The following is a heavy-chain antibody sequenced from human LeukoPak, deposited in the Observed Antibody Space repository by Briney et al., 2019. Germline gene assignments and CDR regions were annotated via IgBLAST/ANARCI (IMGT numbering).Heavy chain of an antibody. J-gene: IGHJ6*04. CDR2: IKEDGSAQ. CDR1: GFTFNGYW. V-gene: IGHV3-7*01. Sequence: GGSLRLSCAASGFTFNGYWMSWVRQAPGKGLEWVANIKEDGSAQYYVGSVKGRFTISRDNAKNSLNLQMNSLRVEDTAVYYCATLTIFGVGGGKGTTVTVSS. CDR3: ATLTIFGVG. D-gene: IGHD3-3*01.